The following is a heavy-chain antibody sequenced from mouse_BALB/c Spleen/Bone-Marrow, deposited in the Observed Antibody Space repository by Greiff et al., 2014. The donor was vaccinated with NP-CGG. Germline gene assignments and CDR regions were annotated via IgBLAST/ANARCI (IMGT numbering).Heavy chain of an antibody. CDR3: ARIYYDSHWYFDV. Sequence: VQLQQSGPSLVKPSQTLSLTCSVTGDSITSGYWNWIRKFPGNKLEYMGYISYSGSTYYNPSLKSRISITRDTSKNQYYPQLNSVTTEDTATYYCARIYYDSHWYFDVWGAGTTVTVSS. V-gene: IGHV3-8*02. J-gene: IGHJ1*01. CDR2: ISYSGST. D-gene: IGHD2-4*01. CDR1: GDSITSGY.